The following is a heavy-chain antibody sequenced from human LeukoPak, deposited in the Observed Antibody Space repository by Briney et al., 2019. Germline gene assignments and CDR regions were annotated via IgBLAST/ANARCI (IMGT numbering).Heavy chain of an antibody. Sequence: PGGSLRLSCAASGFTFSSYSMNWVRQAPGKGLEWVSSISSSSSYIYYADSVKGRFTISRDNAKNSLYLQMNSLRAEDTAVYYCARRGSNALMGLHTWVWRAYYYYMDVWGKGTTVTVSS. J-gene: IGHJ6*03. CDR3: ARRGSNALMGLHTWVWRAYYYYMDV. CDR1: GFTFSSYS. V-gene: IGHV3-21*01. CDR2: ISSSSSYI. D-gene: IGHD4-11*01.